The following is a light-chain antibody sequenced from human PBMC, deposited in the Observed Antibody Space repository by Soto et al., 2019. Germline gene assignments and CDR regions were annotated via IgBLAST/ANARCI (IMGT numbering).Light chain of an antibody. V-gene: IGKV3-20*01. CDR3: QQYGSSPRS. CDR2: GAS. CDR1: QSVGSSY. J-gene: IGKJ1*01. Sequence: EIVLTQSPGTLSLSPGERATLSCRASQSVGSSYLAWYQEKPGQAPSLLIYGASSRATGIPDRFSGSGSGTDFTLTISRLDPEDFAVYYCQQYGSSPRSCGQGTKVEIK.